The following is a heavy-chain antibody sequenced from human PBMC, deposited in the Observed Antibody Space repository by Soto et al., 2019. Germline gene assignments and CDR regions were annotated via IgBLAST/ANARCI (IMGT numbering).Heavy chain of an antibody. J-gene: IGHJ3*02. CDR3: AIALRGLDAFDI. Sequence: SETLSLTCTVSGGSISSYYWSWIQQPPGKGLEWIGYIYYSGSTNYNPSLKSRVTISVDTSKNQFSLKLSSVTAADTAVYYCAIALRGLDAFDIWGQGTMVTVS. CDR1: GGSISSYY. CDR2: IYYSGST. V-gene: IGHV4-59*01.